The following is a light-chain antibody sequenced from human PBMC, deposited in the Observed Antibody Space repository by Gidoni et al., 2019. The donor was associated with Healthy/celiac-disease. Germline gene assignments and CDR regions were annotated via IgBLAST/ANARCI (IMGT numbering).Light chain of an antibody. V-gene: IGKV2-28*01. CDR3: MQALQTPLT. J-gene: IGKJ3*01. Sequence: DIVMTQSPLSLPVNPGEPASISCRSSQSLLHSNGYNYLDWYLQKPGQSPQLLIYLGSNLASGVPDRFSGSGSGTDFTLKISRVEAEDVGVYYCMQALQTPLTFXPXTKVDIK. CDR1: QSLLHSNGYNY. CDR2: LGS.